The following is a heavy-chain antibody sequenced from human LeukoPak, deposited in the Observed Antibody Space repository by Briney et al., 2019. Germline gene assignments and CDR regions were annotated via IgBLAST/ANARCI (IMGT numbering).Heavy chain of an antibody. CDR2: VYYTGST. J-gene: IGHJ4*02. Sequence: PSETLSLTCPVSGGSISNYYYWTWIWQPPGKGLEWIGYVYYTGSTNFNPPLKSRVTMSLDTSRNQFSLKLTSLTAADTAVYYCARGAMATTPFFDYWGQGTLVTVSS. D-gene: IGHD5-24*01. CDR3: ARGAMATTPFFDY. CDR1: GGSISNYY. V-gene: IGHV4-59*01.